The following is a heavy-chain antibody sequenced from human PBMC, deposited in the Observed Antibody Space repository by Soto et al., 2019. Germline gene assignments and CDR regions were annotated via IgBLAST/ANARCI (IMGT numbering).Heavy chain of an antibody. CDR2: ISASGRTT. V-gene: IGHV3-23*01. J-gene: IGHJ5*02. CDR1: GFTFSDYD. Sequence: GGSLRLSCAASGFTFSDYDMSWVRQAPGKGLEWVSAISASGRTTYYADSVKGRFTISRDSSKDTLYLQMNSLRVEDTALFYCARDRRGVLDPWGQVIPVTVSS. CDR3: ARDRRGVLDP.